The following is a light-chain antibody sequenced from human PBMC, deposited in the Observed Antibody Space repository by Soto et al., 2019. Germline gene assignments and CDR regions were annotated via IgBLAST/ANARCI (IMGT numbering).Light chain of an antibody. J-gene: IGLJ1*01. CDR2: EVS. CDR3: SSYTNNSPYV. CDR1: SSDVGGYKY. V-gene: IGLV2-14*01. Sequence: QSVLIQPPSVSGSPGQSVTISCTGTSSDVGGYKYVPWYQQHPGKAPKLMIYEVSNRPSGVSNRFSGSKSGNTASLTISGLQAEDEADYYCSSYTNNSPYVFGTGTKVTVL.